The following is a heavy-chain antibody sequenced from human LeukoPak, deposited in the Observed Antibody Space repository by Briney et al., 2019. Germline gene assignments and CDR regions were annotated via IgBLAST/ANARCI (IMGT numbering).Heavy chain of an antibody. Sequence: ASVKVSCKASGGTFSSYAISWVRQAPGQGLEWMEGIIPIFGTANYAQKFQGRVTITADESTSTAYMELSSLRSEDTAVYYCARRMYYDILTGYYIRSWFDPWGQGTLVTVSS. CDR1: GGTFSSYA. V-gene: IGHV1-69*01. D-gene: IGHD3-9*01. J-gene: IGHJ5*02. CDR2: IIPIFGTA. CDR3: ARRMYYDILTGYYIRSWFDP.